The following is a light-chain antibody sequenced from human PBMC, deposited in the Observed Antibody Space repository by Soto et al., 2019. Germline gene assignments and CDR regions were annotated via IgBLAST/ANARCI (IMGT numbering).Light chain of an antibody. CDR1: SSDVGGYNY. CDR3: ATWDDSLNARGV. J-gene: IGLJ3*02. V-gene: IGLV2-8*01. CDR2: EVS. Sequence: QSALTQPPSASGSPGQSVTISCTGTSSDVGGYNYVSWYQQHPGKAPRLMIYEVSKRPSGVPDRFSGSKSGNTASLTVSGLQAEDEADYYCATWDDSLNARGVFGGGTKLTVL.